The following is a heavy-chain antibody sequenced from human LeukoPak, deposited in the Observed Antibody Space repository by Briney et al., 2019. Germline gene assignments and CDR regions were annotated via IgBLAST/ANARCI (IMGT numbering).Heavy chain of an antibody. Sequence: PSETLSLTCTVSGVSISGYYWSWFRKPPGKGLEWFGWIHNSGSTENNPSLKSRVTMSVDTSKNQISLRLYSVTAADTAVYYCVREGYDSSSYYLDSWGQGTLVTVSS. J-gene: IGHJ4*02. D-gene: IGHD3-22*01. CDR1: GVSISGYY. CDR2: IHNSGST. CDR3: VREGYDSSSYYLDS. V-gene: IGHV4-59*01.